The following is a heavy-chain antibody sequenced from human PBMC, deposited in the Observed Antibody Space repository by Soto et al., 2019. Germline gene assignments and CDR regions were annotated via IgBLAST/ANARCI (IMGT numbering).Heavy chain of an antibody. CDR1: GFTFSSYG. CDR3: AKVRGTMVRGVIRSYGMDV. J-gene: IGHJ6*02. Sequence: QVQLVESGGGVVQPGRSLRLSCAASGFTFSSYGMHWVRQAPGKGLEWVAVISYDGSNKYYADSVKDRFTISRDNSKNTLYLQMNSLRAEDTAVYYCAKVRGTMVRGVIRSYGMDVWGQGTTVTVSS. V-gene: IGHV3-30*18. D-gene: IGHD3-10*01. CDR2: ISYDGSNK.